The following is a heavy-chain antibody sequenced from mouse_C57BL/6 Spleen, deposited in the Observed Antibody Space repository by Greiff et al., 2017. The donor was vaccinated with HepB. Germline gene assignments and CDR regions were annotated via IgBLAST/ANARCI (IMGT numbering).Heavy chain of an antibody. CDR3: AREGYRNYAMDY. CDR2: ISYDGSN. Sequence: EVKVEESGPGLVKPSQSLSLTCSVTGYSITSGYYWNWIRQVPGNKLEWMGYISYDGSNNYNPSLKNRISITRDTSKNQFFLKLNSVTTEDTATYYCAREGYRNYAMDYWGQGTSVTVSS. V-gene: IGHV3-6*01. D-gene: IGHD2-14*01. J-gene: IGHJ4*01. CDR1: GYSITSGYY.